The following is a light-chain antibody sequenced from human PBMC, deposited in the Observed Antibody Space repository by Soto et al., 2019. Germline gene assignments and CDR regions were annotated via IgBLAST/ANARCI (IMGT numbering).Light chain of an antibody. CDR1: NSDVGAYNY. Sequence: QSALTQPRSVSGSPGQSVTTSCTGTNSDVGAYNYVSWYQQHPGKAPKLMLYDVSRRPSGVPDRFSGSKSGNTASLTISGLQAEDEADYYCCSYAGSYTWVFGGGTKHTVL. J-gene: IGLJ3*02. V-gene: IGLV2-11*01. CDR2: DVS. CDR3: CSYAGSYTWV.